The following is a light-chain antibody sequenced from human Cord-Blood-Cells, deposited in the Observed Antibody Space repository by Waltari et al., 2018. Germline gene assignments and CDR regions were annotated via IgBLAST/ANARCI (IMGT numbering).Light chain of an antibody. CDR1: QSVSSSY. Sequence: EIVLTQSTGTLSLSPGERATLSCRASQSVSSSYFAWYQQKPGQAPRPLIYGASSRATCIPDRFSGSGSGTDFTLTISRLEPEDFAVYYCQQYVSSPWTFGQGTKVEIK. J-gene: IGKJ1*01. CDR2: GAS. CDR3: QQYVSSPWT. V-gene: IGKV3-20*01.